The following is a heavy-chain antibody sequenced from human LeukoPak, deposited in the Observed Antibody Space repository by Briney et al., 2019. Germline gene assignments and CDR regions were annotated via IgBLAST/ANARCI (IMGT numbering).Heavy chain of an antibody. D-gene: IGHD5-24*01. CDR2: ISWNSGSI. V-gene: IGHV3-9*01. Sequence: GGSLRLSCAASGFTFDDYAMHWVRQAPGKGLEWVSGISWNSGSIGYADSVKGRFTVSRDNGKNSLFLQMNSLRAEDTAIYYCVRVKGGWLGEKTYDYLGQGTLVTVSP. CDR1: GFTFDDYA. CDR3: VRVKGGWLGEKTYDY. J-gene: IGHJ4*02.